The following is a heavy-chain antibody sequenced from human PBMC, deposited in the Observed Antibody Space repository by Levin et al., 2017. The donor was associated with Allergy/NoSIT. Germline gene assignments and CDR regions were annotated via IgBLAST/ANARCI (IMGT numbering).Heavy chain of an antibody. J-gene: IGHJ4*02. CDR1: GFTFSSYS. D-gene: IGHD3/OR15-3a*01. V-gene: IGHV3-21*01. CDR2: ISSSSSYI. CDR3: ARKKDTAAGDWFFDY. Sequence: GGSLRLSCAASGFTFSSYSMNWVRQAPGKGLEWVSSISSSSSYIYYADSVKGRFTISRDNAKNSLYLQMNSLRAEDTAVYYCARKKDTAAGDWFFDYWAREPWSPSPQ.